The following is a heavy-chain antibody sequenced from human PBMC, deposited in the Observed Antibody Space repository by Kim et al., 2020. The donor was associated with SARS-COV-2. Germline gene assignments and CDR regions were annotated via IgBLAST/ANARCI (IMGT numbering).Heavy chain of an antibody. V-gene: IGHV3-23*01. J-gene: IGHJ4*02. D-gene: IGHD3-22*01. CDR3: AKSTSGYRSGGFGY. Sequence: ADSVKGRFTISRDNSKNTLYLQMNSLRAEDTAVYYCAKSTSGYRSGGFGYWGQGTLVTVSS.